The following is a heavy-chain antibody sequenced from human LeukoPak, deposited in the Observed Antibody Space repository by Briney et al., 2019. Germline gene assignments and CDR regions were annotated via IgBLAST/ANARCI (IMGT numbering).Heavy chain of an antibody. V-gene: IGHV1-18*01. CDR3: ARVDETIQWFDP. CDR1: GYTFTSYG. J-gene: IGHJ5*02. D-gene: IGHD4/OR15-4a*01. CDR2: ISAYNGNT. Sequence: ASVKVSCKASGYTFTSYGISWVRQAPGQGLEWMGWISAYNGNTNYAQKLQGRDTMTTDTSTSTAYMELRSLRSDDTAVYYCARVDETIQWFDPWGQGTLVTVSS.